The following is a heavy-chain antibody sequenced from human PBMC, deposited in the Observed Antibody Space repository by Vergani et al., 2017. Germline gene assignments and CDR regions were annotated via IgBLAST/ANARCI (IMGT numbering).Heavy chain of an antibody. V-gene: IGHV4-39*01. Sequence: QLQLQESGPGLVKPSETLSLTCTVSGGSISSSSYYWGWIRQPPGKGLEWIGSIYYSGSTYYNPSLKSRVTISVDTSKNQFSLKLSSVTAADPAVYYCARLSGRILTGYFYFDYWGQGTLVTVSS. J-gene: IGHJ4*02. CDR2: IYYSGST. CDR1: GGSISSSSYY. D-gene: IGHD3-9*01. CDR3: ARLSGRILTGYFYFDY.